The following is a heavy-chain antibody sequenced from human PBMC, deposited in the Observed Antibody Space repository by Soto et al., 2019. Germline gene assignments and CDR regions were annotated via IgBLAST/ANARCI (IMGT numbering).Heavy chain of an antibody. Sequence: GGSLRLSCAASRFTFSRFWMSWVRQAPGKGLEWVANIKEDGSEKYYVDSVRGRFTISRDNAKNSLFLEMNSLRVEDTAVYFCTGHPPRGDSNIYDRNYWGQGTQVTVSS. J-gene: IGHJ4*02. CDR3: TGHPPRGDSNIYDRNY. CDR2: IKEDGSEK. V-gene: IGHV3-7*03. D-gene: IGHD2-21*02. CDR1: RFTFSRFW.